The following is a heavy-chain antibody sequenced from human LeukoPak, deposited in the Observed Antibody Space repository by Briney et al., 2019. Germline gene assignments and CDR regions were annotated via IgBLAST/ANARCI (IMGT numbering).Heavy chain of an antibody. CDR1: VFTFSTFS. CDR2: ISASSSPI. V-gene: IGHV3-48*04. Sequence: GGSLRHSCAASVFTFSTFSMNWVRQAPGKGLEWVSYISASSSPIYYADSVKGRFTISRDNAKNLLYLQMDSLRAEDTAVYYCARRKRVAVGTFIQGYYYYMDVWGKGTTVTVSS. CDR3: ARRKRVAVGTFIQGYYYYMDV. J-gene: IGHJ6*03. D-gene: IGHD1-1*01.